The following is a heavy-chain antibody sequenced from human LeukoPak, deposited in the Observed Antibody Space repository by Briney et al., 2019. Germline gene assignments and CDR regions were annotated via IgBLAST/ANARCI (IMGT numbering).Heavy chain of an antibody. Sequence: PGGSLRLSCAASGFSVSNNYMSWVRQAPGKGLEWVSMIYSGENTYYLDSVKGRFTISRDNSKNKLYLQMYSLRAEDTAVYYCARGSGYSGYALDLWGQGNLVTVSS. D-gene: IGHD5-12*01. J-gene: IGHJ5*02. V-gene: IGHV3-66*01. CDR2: IYSGENT. CDR1: GFSVSNNY. CDR3: ARGSGYSGYALDL.